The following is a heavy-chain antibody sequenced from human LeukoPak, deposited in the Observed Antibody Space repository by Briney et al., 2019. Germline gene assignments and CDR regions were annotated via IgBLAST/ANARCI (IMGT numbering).Heavy chain of an antibody. CDR3: ARLRYYGSGSYYNGNWFDP. Sequence: SETLSLTCTVSGGSISSSNYYWGWIRQPPGKGLEWIGSIYYSGSTYYNPSLKSRVTMSVDTSKNQFSLKLSSVTAADTAVYYCARLRYYGSGSYYNGNWFDPWGQGTLVTVSS. CDR2: IYYSGST. CDR1: GGSISSSNYY. J-gene: IGHJ5*02. V-gene: IGHV4-39*01. D-gene: IGHD3-10*01.